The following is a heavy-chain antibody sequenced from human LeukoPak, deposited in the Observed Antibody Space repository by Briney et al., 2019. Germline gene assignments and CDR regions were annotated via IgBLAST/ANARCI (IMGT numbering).Heavy chain of an antibody. J-gene: IGHJ3*02. V-gene: IGHV5-51*01. D-gene: IGHD3-22*01. CDR1: EYRFSNYW. CDR2: IYPVDSHT. Sequence: GESLKISYKGSEYRFSNYWIGWVRQMPAKGLEWMGIIYPVDSHTRYSPSFQGQVTISADKSISTAYLQWSSLKASDTAMYYCARTSSGYYYGAFDIWGQGTMVTVSS. CDR3: ARTSSGYYYGAFDI.